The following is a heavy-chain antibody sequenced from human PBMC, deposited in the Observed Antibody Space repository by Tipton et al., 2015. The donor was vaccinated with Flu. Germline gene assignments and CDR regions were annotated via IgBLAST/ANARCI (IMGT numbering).Heavy chain of an antibody. Sequence: SLRLSCAASGFTFSTSWMSWVRQAPGKGLEWVANINQGGSEKYYVDSVKGRFTISRDNAKNSLHLHMNSLRAEDTAVYYCARTRGGYCSSSSCYADYFDYWGQGTLVTVSS. CDR2: INQGGSEK. J-gene: IGHJ4*02. D-gene: IGHD2-2*01. CDR3: ARTRGGYCSSSSCYADYFDY. CDR1: GFTFSTSW. V-gene: IGHV3-7*01.